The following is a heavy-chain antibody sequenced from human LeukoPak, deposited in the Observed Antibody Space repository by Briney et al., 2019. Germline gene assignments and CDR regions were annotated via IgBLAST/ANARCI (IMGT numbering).Heavy chain of an antibody. V-gene: IGHV1-69*06. J-gene: IGHJ4*02. CDR1: GGTFSSYA. CDR3: AREETYYYDSSGYLDY. Sequence: GSSVKVSCKASGGTFSSYAISWVRQAPGQGLEWMGGIIPIFGTANYAQKFQGRVTITADKSTSTAYMELSSLRSEDTAVYYCAREETYYYDSSGYLDYWGQGTLVTVSS. D-gene: IGHD3-22*01. CDR2: IIPIFGTA.